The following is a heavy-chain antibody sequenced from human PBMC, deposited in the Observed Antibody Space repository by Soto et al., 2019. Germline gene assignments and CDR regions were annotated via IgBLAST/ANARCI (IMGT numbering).Heavy chain of an antibody. D-gene: IGHD2-21*01. CDR2: LYSGGQT. CDR1: GFNFDNSY. Sequence: GGSLRLSCAVSGFNFDNSYMSWVRKAPGKGLEWVSILYSGGQTYYTESVWGRFTISRDISKNTLDLQMNRMTADDTAVYYCSKNTVAPWVVGFEYWGQGTMVAVYS. CDR3: SKNTVAPWVVGFEY. V-gene: IGHV3-53*01. J-gene: IGHJ4*02.